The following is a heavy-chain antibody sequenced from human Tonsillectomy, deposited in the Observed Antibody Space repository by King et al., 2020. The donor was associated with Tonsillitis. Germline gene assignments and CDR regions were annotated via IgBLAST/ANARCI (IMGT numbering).Heavy chain of an antibody. CDR3: ARLRAVDNWNYGSYFDY. Sequence: VQLVESGAEVKKPGESLKISCEASGYSVTTYWIAWLRQMSGKGLELMGIIHPGDSDTSYSPSFPGQVTISADNSITTTYLQWSSLKSPDTAMYYCARLRAVDNWNYGSYFDYWGQGTLVTVSS. D-gene: IGHD1-7*01. CDR2: IHPGDSDT. V-gene: IGHV5-51*01. J-gene: IGHJ4*02. CDR1: GYSVTTYW.